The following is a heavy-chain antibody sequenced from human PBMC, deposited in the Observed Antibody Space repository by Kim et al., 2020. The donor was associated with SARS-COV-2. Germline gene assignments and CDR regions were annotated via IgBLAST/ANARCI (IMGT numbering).Heavy chain of an antibody. Sequence: ASVKVSCKASGYTFTSYYLHWLRQAPGQGLEWMGIINPSDGSSTYAQKFQGRITMTRDTSTSTVYMDLSSLRSEDTAVYYCARDPRTVAVATYAEYFHHWGQGTLVIVSS. D-gene: IGHD2-15*01. CDR2: INPSDGSS. CDR1: GYTFTSYY. V-gene: IGHV1-46*01. CDR3: ARDPRTVAVATYAEYFHH. J-gene: IGHJ1*01.